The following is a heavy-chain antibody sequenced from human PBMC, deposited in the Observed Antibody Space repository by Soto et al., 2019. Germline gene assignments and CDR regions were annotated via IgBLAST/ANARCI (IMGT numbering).Heavy chain of an antibody. J-gene: IGHJ4*02. CDR2: IWYDGSNK. D-gene: IGHD3-3*01. V-gene: IGHV3-33*01. CDR3: ARAGVAYYDFWSGYYADY. CDR1: GFTFSSYG. Sequence: GGSLRLSCAASGFTFSSYGMHWVRQAPGKGLEWVAVIWYDGSNKYYADSVKGRFTISRDNSKNTLYLQMNSLRAEDTAVYYCARAGVAYYDFWSGYYADYWGQGTLVTVSS.